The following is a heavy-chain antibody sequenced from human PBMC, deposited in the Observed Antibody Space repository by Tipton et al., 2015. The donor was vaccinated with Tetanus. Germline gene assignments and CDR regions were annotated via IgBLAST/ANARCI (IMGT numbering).Heavy chain of an antibody. CDR3: ARSISAGSVWPYEH. CDR1: GDYLSDYY. J-gene: IGHJ4*02. Sequence: TLSLTCGVFGDYLSDYYWTWVRQPPGKGLEWIGEIHRGGSTNYNPSLESRVSMSVDTAKNRFSLTLTSVTAADMAVYYCARSISAGSVWPYEHWGQGTLVTVSS. CDR2: IHRGGST. V-gene: IGHV4-34*01. D-gene: IGHD6-13*01.